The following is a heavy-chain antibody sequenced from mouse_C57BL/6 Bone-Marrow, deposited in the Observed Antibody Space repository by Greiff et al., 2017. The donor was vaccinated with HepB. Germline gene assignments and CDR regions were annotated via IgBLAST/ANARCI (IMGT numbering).Heavy chain of an antibody. V-gene: IGHV3-1*01. CDR3: ARELTGTGGN. J-gene: IGHJ4*01. CDR2: ISYSGST. D-gene: IGHD4-1*01. Sequence: VQLKESGPGMVKPSQSLSLTCTVTGYSITSGYDWHWIRHFPGNKLEWMGYISYSGSTNYNPSLKSRISITHDTSKNHFFLKLNSVTTEDTATYYCARELTGTGGNWGQGTSVTVSS. CDR1: GYSITSGYD.